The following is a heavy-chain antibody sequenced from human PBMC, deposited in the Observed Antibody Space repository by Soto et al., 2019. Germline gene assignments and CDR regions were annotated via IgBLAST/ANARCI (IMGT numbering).Heavy chain of an antibody. J-gene: IGHJ6*02. V-gene: IGHV1-8*01. CDR3: ARHPTYYDFWSGYRSYYYYGMDV. Sequence: QVQLVQSGAEVKKPGASVKVSCKASGYTFTSYDINWVRQATGQGLEWMGWMNPNSGNTGYAQKFQGRVTMTRNTSIRKAYMELSSLRSEDTAVYYCARHPTYYDFWSGYRSYYYYGMDVWGQGTTVTVSS. CDR2: MNPNSGNT. CDR1: GYTFTSYD. D-gene: IGHD3-3*01.